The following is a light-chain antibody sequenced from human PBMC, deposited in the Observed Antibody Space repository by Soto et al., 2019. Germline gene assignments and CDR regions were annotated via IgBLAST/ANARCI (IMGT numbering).Light chain of an antibody. CDR3: QHSTTWT. J-gene: IGKJ1*01. CDR2: AAS. CDR1: QGISTY. Sequence: DIQMTQSPSSLSASVGDRVTITCRASQGISTYLNWYQQKPGKAPKLLIYAASSLQSGVPSRFSGSGSETDFTLTITSLQPEDFATYSCQHSTTWTLGQGTKVDIK. V-gene: IGKV1-39*01.